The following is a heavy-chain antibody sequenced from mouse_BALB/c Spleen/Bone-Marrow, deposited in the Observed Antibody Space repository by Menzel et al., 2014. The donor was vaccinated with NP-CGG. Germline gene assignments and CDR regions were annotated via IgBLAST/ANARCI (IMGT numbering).Heavy chain of an antibody. CDR2: IVPSSGYT. CDR1: GYTFTSYT. Sequence: VKLQESGAELARPEASVKMSCKASGYTFTSYTIQWVKRRPGQGLEWVGYIVPSSGYTDYNQNFKDKTTLTADKSSSTAYMQLSSLTSADSAVYYCAREARTGAWFAYWGQGTLVTVSA. V-gene: IGHV1-4*02. D-gene: IGHD4-1*01. CDR3: AREARTGAWFAY. J-gene: IGHJ3*01.